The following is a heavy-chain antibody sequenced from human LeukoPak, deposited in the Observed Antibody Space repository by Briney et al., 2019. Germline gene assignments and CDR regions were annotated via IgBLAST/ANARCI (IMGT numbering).Heavy chain of an antibody. D-gene: IGHD3-22*01. CDR1: GGSISSGGYS. Sequence: SQTLSLTCAVSGGSISSGGYSWSWIRQPPGKGLEWIGYIYHSGSTYYNPSLKSRVTISVDRSKNQSSLKLSSVTAADTAVYYCARAGTYYDHYFDYWGQGTLVTVSS. J-gene: IGHJ4*02. CDR2: IYHSGST. CDR3: ARAGTYYDHYFDY. V-gene: IGHV4-30-2*01.